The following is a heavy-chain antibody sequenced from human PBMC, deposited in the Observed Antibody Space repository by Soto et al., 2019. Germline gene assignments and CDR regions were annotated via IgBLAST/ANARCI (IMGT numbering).Heavy chain of an antibody. V-gene: IGHV3-23*01. CDR3: AKGGSGYDLVDLDWDWFDP. CDR2: ISGSGGST. J-gene: IGHJ5*02. CDR1: GFTFSSYA. Sequence: VQLLESGGGLVQPGGSLRLSCAASGFTFSSYAMSWVRQAPGKGLEWVSAISGSGGSTYYADSVKGRFTISRDNSKNTLNLQRNSLRAEDTAVYYCAKGGSGYDLVDLDWDWFDPWGQGTLVTVSS. D-gene: IGHD5-12*01.